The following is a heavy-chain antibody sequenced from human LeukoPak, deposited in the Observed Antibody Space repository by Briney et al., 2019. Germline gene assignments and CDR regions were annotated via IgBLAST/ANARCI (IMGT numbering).Heavy chain of an antibody. J-gene: IGHJ1*01. D-gene: IGHD2-8*01. V-gene: IGHV4-31*03. CDR3: ASWDIVLMVYAM. CDR1: GGSISSGGYY. Sequence: SRTLSLTCTVSGGSISSGGYYWSWIRQHPGEGLEWIGYIYYSGSTYYNPSLKSRVTISVDTSKNQFSLKLSSVTAADTAVYYCASWDIVLMVYAMWGQGTLVTVSS. CDR2: IYYSGST.